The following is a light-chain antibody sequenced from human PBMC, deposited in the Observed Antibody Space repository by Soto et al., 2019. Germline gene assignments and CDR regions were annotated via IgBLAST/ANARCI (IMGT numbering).Light chain of an antibody. J-gene: IGKJ1*01. CDR3: QHYNSYSEA. Sequence: DIQMTQSPSTLSGSVGDRVTITCRASQTISSWLAWYQQKPGKAPKLLIYKASTLKSGVPSRFSGSGSGTEFTLTISSLQPDDFATYYCQHYNSYSEAFDQGTKVDTK. CDR2: KAS. V-gene: IGKV1-5*03. CDR1: QTISSW.